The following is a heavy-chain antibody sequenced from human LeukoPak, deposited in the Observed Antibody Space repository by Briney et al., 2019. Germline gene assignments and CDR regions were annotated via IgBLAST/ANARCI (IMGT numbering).Heavy chain of an antibody. CDR2: ISAYNGNT. J-gene: IGHJ6*02. CDR1: GYTFTSYG. V-gene: IGHV1-18*01. Sequence: GASVKVSCTASGYTFTSYGISWVRQAPGQGLEWMGWISAYNGNTNYAQKLQGRVTMTTDTSTSTAYMELRSLRSDDTAVYYCARDHMAPYYYGMDVWGQGTTVTVSS. D-gene: IGHD5-24*01. CDR3: ARDHMAPYYYGMDV.